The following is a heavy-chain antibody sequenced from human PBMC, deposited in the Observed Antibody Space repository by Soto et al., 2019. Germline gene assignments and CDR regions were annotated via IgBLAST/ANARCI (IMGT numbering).Heavy chain of an antibody. D-gene: IGHD2-2*01. J-gene: IGHJ6*02. CDR1: GGSVSSGSYY. V-gene: IGHV4-61*01. Sequence: SETLSLTCPVSGGSVSSGSYYWSWIRQPPGKGLEWIGYIYYSGSTNYNPSLKSRVTISVDTSKNQFSLKLSSVTAADTAVYYCARGIFNSELGGPAAYYYYGMDVWGQGTTVTVSS. CDR2: IYYSGST. CDR3: ARGIFNSELGGPAAYYYYGMDV.